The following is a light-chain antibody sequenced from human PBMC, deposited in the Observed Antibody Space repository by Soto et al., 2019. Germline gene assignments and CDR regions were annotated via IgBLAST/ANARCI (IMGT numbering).Light chain of an antibody. CDR1: QSVSNNY. CDR3: QQRRSWQVT. J-gene: IGKJ5*01. Sequence: IVWPQSPGTLSLSPGERSTLSCISSQSVSNNYLAWYQQKPGQAPRLLIYGASNRATGIPARFSGSGSGTNFTLTISSLEPEDFAVYYCQQRRSWQVTFGQGTRLEIK. CDR2: GAS. V-gene: IGKV3D-20*02.